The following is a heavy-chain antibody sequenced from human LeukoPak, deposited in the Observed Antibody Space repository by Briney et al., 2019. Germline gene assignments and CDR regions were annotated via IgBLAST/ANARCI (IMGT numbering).Heavy chain of an antibody. CDR3: AREYSGSIIDY. CDR1: GGSISSSSYY. CDR2: IYYSGST. D-gene: IGHD1-26*01. J-gene: IGHJ4*02. V-gene: IGHV4-39*02. Sequence: SETLSLTCTVSGGSISSSSYYWGWIRQPPGKGLEWIGSIYYSGSTYYNPSLKSRVTISVDTSKNQFSLKLSSVTAADTAVYYCAREYSGSIIDYWGQGTLVTVSS.